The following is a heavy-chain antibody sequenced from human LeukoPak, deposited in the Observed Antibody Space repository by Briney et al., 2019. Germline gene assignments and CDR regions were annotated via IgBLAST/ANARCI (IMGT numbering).Heavy chain of an antibody. D-gene: IGHD2-21*02. Sequence: PSETLSLTCTVSGGSISSYYWSWIRQPPGKGLEWIGYIYYSGSTNYNPSLKSRVTISVDTSKNQFSLQLSSVTAADTAVYYCAGAYCGGDCYSGRAFDIWGQGTMVTDSS. CDR2: IYYSGST. J-gene: IGHJ3*02. CDR1: GGSISSYY. V-gene: IGHV4-59*12. CDR3: AGAYCGGDCYSGRAFDI.